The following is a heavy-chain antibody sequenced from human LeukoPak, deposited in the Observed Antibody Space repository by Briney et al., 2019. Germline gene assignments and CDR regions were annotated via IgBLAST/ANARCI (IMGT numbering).Heavy chain of an antibody. Sequence: ASVKVSCKASGYTFTSYGISWVRQAPGQGLEWMGWISAYNGNTNYAQKLQGRVTMTTDTSTSTAYMELRSLRSDDTAVYYCARDSYYGSGSYYNVYYYYYMDAWGKGTTVTISS. CDR3: ARDSYYGSGSYYNVYYYYYMDA. D-gene: IGHD3-10*01. J-gene: IGHJ6*03. CDR1: GYTFTSYG. V-gene: IGHV1-18*01. CDR2: ISAYNGNT.